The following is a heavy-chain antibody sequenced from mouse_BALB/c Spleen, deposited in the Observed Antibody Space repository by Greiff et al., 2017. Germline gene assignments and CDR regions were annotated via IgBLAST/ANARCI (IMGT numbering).Heavy chain of an antibody. D-gene: IGHD1-1*01. CDR1: GYSFTSYW. V-gene: IGHV1-5*01. CDR2: IYPGNSDT. Sequence: VQLQQSGTVLARPGASVKMSCKASGYSFTSYWMHWVKQRPGQGLEWIGAIYPGNSDTSYNQKFKGKAKLTAVTSASTAYMELSSLTNEDSAVYYCTRYYGSSPDYWGQGTTLTVSS. J-gene: IGHJ2*01. CDR3: TRYYGSSPDY.